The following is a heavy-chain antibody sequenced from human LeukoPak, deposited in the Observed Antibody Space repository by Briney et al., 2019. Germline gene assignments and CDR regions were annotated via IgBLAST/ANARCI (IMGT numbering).Heavy chain of an antibody. CDR2: INPNSGGT. Sequence: ASVKVSCKASGYTFTGYHMHWVRQAPGQGLEWMGWINPNSGGTNYAQKFQGRVTMTRDTSISTAYMELSRLRSDDTAVYYCARDGVPAALLGSWFDPWGQGTLVTVSS. V-gene: IGHV1-2*02. J-gene: IGHJ5*02. CDR1: GYTFTGYH. CDR3: ARDGVPAALLGSWFDP. D-gene: IGHD2-2*01.